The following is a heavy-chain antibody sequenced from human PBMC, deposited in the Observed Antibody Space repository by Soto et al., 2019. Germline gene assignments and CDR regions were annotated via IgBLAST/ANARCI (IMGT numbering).Heavy chain of an antibody. CDR2: IWYDGSNK. V-gene: IGHV3-33*01. CDR1: GFTFSSYG. CDR3: ARDGGVYGAYPTDY. J-gene: IGHJ4*02. D-gene: IGHD3-10*01. Sequence: QVQLVESGGGVVQPRRSLRLSCAASGFTFSSYGMHWVRQAPGKGLEWVAVIWYDGSNKYYADSVKGRFTISRDNSRNTLYLQMNSLRAEDTAVYYCARDGGVYGAYPTDYWGQGTLVTVSS.